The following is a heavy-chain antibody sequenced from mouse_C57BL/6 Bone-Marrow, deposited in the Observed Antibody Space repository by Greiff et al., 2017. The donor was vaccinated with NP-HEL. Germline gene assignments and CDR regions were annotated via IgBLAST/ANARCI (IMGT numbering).Heavy chain of an antibody. V-gene: IGHV5-17*01. J-gene: IGHJ1*03. CDR1: GFTFSDYG. CDR3: ARSRVARYFDV. CDR2: ISSGSSTI. D-gene: IGHD1-1*02. Sequence: EVKLMESGGGLVKPGGSLKLSCAASGFTFSDYGMHWVRQAPEKGLEWVAYISSGSSTIYYADTVKGRFTISRDNAKNTLFLQMTSLRSEDTAMYYCARSRVARYFDVWGTGTTVTVSS.